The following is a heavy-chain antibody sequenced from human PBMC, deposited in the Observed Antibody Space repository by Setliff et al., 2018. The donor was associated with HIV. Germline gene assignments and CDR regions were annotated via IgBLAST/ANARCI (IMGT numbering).Heavy chain of an antibody. CDR1: GGSITSGEYS. D-gene: IGHD4-17*01. CDR2: FHYSGNT. CDR3: ARVRSDPALGEYGDYYFDY. J-gene: IGHJ4*02. Sequence: LSLPCPVSGGSITSGEYSWSWIRQRPGKGLEYIASFHYSGNTDYNPSLKSRLTRSIYTSKNSFSLRLTSVTAADTAVYYCARVRSDPALGEYGDYYFDYWGQGTLVTVS. V-gene: IGHV4-31*03.